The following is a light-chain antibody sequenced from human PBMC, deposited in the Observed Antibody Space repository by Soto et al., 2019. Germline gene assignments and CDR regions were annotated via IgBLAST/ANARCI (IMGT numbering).Light chain of an antibody. CDR3: GSYTSTDTPFV. Sequence: QSVLAQPSSVSGSPGQSITISCTGTSTDVGGYNYVSWYQHHPGKGPKLIIYEVNNRPSGVSDRFSGSKSGNKASLTISNLEAEDESDYYCGSYTSTDTPFVFGTGTKSPS. V-gene: IGLV2-14*01. J-gene: IGLJ1*01. CDR1: STDVGGYNY. CDR2: EVN.